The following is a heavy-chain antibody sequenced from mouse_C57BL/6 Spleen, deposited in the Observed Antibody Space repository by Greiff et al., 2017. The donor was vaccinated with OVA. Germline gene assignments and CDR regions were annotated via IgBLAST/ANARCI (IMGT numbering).Heavy chain of an antibody. CDR2: IDPNSGGT. D-gene: IGHD2-3*01. CDR1: GYTFTSYW. Sequence: QVQLQQPGAELVKPGASVKLSCKASGYTFTSYWMHWVKQRPGRGLEWIGRIDPNSGGTKYNEKFKSKATLTVDQPSSTASMQLSSLTSEDSAVYYCARVVYDGYYDYFDYWGQGTTLTVSS. V-gene: IGHV1-72*01. CDR3: ARVVYDGYYDYFDY. J-gene: IGHJ2*01.